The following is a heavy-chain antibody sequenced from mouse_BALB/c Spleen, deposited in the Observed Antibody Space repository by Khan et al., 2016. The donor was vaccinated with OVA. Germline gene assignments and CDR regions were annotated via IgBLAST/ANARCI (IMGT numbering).Heavy chain of an antibody. Sequence: VQLQESGPELVRPGASVKMSCKASGYTFTSFWMHWVKQRPGKGLEWIGMIDPPNSETRCNQKCKDKATLNLDQSSNTAYLQLSSLTSEDSAFYYCARGGYGSPFAFWGQGTLVTVSA. D-gene: IGHD1-1*01. CDR1: GYTFTSFW. CDR3: ARGGYGSPFAF. V-gene: IGHV1S127*01. J-gene: IGHJ3*01. CDR2: IDPPNSET.